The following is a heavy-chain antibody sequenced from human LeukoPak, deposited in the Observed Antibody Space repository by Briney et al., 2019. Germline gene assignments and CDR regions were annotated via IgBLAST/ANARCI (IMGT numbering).Heavy chain of an antibody. D-gene: IGHD3-10*01. CDR1: GW. CDR2: ISWNSGSI. CDR3: AKVADGSGSYLDY. Sequence: GGSLRLSCAGSGWMHWVRQAPGKGLEWVSGISWNSGSIGYADSVKGRFTISRDNAKNSLYLQMNSLRAEDTALYYCAKVADGSGSYLDYWGQGTLVTVSS. J-gene: IGHJ4*02. V-gene: IGHV3-9*01.